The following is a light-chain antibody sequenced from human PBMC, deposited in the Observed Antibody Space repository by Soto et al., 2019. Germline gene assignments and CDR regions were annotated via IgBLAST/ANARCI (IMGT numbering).Light chain of an antibody. CDR2: EVT. CDR1: SSDVGGYNY. Sequence: QSALTQPPSASGSPGQSVTISCTGTSSDVGGYNYVSWYQQHPGKAPKLMIYEVTKRPSGVPDRFSGSKSGNTASLTVSGLQAEDEAVYYCSSLAGSNNVAFGGGTKLTVL. J-gene: IGLJ2*01. CDR3: SSLAGSNNVA. V-gene: IGLV2-8*01.